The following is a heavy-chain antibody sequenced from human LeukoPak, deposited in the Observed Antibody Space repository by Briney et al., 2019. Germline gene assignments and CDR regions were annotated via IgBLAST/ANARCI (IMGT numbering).Heavy chain of an antibody. J-gene: IGHJ4*02. D-gene: IGHD6-19*01. V-gene: IGHV3-7*01. CDR2: IKQDGSEE. CDR1: GFTFSDYW. Sequence: GGSLRLSCAASGFTFSDYWMSWVRQTPGEGLGWVANIKQDGSEEYYVDSMEGRFTVSRDNAKNSLSLQMNSLRADDTAVYYCARNSGWSVDYWGQGALVTVSS. CDR3: ARNSGWSVDY.